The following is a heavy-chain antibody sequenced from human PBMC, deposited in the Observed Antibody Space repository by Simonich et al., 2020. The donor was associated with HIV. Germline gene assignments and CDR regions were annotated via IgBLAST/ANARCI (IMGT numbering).Heavy chain of an antibody. CDR1: GESFSGYY. D-gene: IGHD7-27*01. CDR2: IIHSEST. V-gene: IGHV4-34*04. J-gene: IGHJ3*02. Sequence: QEQLRQWGAGLLKPSETLSLTCAVYGESFSGYYWTWIRQPPGKGLEWIGEIIHSESTNTNPSVKGRYTVSVDSSKKQCSLKLSSVTAADTAVYYCARLERGIDAFDIWGQGTMVTVSS. CDR3: ARLERGIDAFDI.